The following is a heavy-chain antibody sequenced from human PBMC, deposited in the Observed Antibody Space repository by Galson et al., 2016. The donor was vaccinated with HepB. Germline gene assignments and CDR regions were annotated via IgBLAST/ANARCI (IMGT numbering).Heavy chain of an antibody. D-gene: IGHD6-25*01. Sequence: PALVKPTQTLTLTCTFSGFSLTTRGMCVSWIRQPPGKALEWLARIDWDDDEYYSTSLKTRLTISKDSSKNQVDLTMTNVGPVDTATYYCARTFQYRSAPVAGPSDHCGMDVWGQGTTVTVSS. CDR1: GFSLTTRGMC. J-gene: IGHJ6*02. V-gene: IGHV2-70*11. CDR2: IDWDDDE. CDR3: ARTFQYRSAPVAGPSDHCGMDV.